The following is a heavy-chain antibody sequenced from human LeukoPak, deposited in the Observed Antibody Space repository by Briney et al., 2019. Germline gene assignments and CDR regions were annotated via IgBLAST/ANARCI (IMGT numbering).Heavy chain of an antibody. Sequence: PGGSLRLSCAASGFTFSSYSMNWVRQAPGKGLEWASSISSSSSYIYYADSVKGRFTISRDNAKNSLYLQMNSLRAEDTAVYYCARDIAAPWYYDSSGYDAFNIWRQGTMVTVSS. CDR2: ISSSSSYI. V-gene: IGHV3-21*01. J-gene: IGHJ3*02. CDR1: GFTFSSYS. D-gene: IGHD3-22*01. CDR3: ARDIAAPWYYDSSGYDAFNI.